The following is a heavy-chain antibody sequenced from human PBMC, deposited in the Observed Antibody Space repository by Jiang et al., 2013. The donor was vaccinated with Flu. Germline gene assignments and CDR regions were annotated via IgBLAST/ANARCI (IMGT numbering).Heavy chain of an antibody. CDR1: GFTFSSYA. Sequence: PRLSCAASGFTFSSYAMHWVRQAPGKGLEWVAVISYDGSNKYYADSVKGRFTISRDNSKNTLYPQMNSLRAEDTAVYYCATNVASGIAAAGTNAFDIWGQGTMVTVSS. J-gene: IGHJ3*02. V-gene: IGHV3-30-3*01. CDR2: ISYDGSNK. CDR3: ATNVASGIAAAGTNAFDI. D-gene: IGHD6-13*01.